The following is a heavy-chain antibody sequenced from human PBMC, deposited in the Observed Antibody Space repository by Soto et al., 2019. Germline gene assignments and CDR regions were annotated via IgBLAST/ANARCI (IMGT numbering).Heavy chain of an antibody. Sequence: GASVKVSCKASGGGNLRDYRTTWVRRAPGQGLEWMGGIIPKLGSANYAQNFQGRVTITADESTNTVYMELRSLRSDDTAVYYCSRGGDGYHFVAVYCGQGTSVTVSS. J-gene: IGHJ4*02. CDR2: IIPKLGSA. CDR3: SRGGDGYHFVAVY. CDR1: GGGNLRDYR. V-gene: IGHV1-69*13. D-gene: IGHD2-21*01.